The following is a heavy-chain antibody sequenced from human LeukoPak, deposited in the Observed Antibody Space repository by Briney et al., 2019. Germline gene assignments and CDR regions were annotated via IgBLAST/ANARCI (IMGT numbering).Heavy chain of an antibody. D-gene: IGHD3-10*01. Sequence: SETLSLTCTVSGGSISSSSYYWGWIRQPPGKGLEWIGSIYYSGSTYYNPSLKSRVTISVDTSKNQFSLKLSSVTAADTAVYYCARGIRSGLLWFGDPQSNYFDYWGQGTLVTVSS. J-gene: IGHJ4*02. V-gene: IGHV4-39*01. CDR2: IYYSGST. CDR3: ARGIRSGLLWFGDPQSNYFDY. CDR1: GGSISSSSYY.